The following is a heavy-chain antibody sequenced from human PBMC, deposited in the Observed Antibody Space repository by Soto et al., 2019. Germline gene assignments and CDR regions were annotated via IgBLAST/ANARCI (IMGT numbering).Heavy chain of an antibody. CDR3: TTKNNDFWSGYCTDGFDY. CDR1: GFTFSNAW. D-gene: IGHD3-3*01. J-gene: IGHJ4*02. V-gene: IGHV3-15*01. Sequence: EVQLVESGGGLVKPGGSLRLSCAASGFTFSNAWMSWVRQAPGKGLEWVGRIKSKTDGGTTDYAAPVKGRFTISRDDSKNTLYLQMNSLKTEDTAVYYCTTKNNDFWSGYCTDGFDYWGQGTLVTVSS. CDR2: IKSKTDGGTT.